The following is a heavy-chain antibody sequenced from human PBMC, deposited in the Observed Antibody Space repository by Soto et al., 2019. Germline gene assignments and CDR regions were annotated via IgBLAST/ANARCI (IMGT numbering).Heavy chain of an antibody. Sequence: VVGGSSIDHRGRCIMQITGQGLEWIAYTSYTGNTNYNPSLQSRVTISLDTSKNQLSLKLTSMTAADTAVYYCARDMHAGFTHFSAPRGHRTPVTVS. J-gene: IGHJ1*01. CDR3: ARDMHAGFTHFSAP. CDR1: GGSSIDHR. V-gene: IGHV4-59*11. CDR2: TSYTGNT.